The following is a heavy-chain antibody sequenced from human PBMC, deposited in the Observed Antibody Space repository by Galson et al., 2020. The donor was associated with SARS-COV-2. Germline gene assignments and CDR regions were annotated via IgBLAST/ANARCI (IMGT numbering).Heavy chain of an antibody. CDR2: INAGNGNT. CDR1: GYTFTSYA. V-gene: IGHV1-3*01. D-gene: IGHD3-22*01. CDR3: ARVGYDSSGYGYYFDY. Sequence: ASVKVSCKASGYTFTSYAMHWVRQAPGQRLEWMGWINAGNGNTKYSQKFQGRVTITRDTSASTAYMELSSLRSEDTAVYYCARVGYDSSGYGYYFDYWGQGTLVTVSS. J-gene: IGHJ4*02.